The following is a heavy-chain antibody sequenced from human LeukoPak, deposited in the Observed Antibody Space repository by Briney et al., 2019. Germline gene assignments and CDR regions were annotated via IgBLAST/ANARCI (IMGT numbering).Heavy chain of an antibody. CDR2: IRYDGSHK. V-gene: IGHV3-30*02. D-gene: IGHD2-15*01. CDR3: AKDLDCSGGSCNN. CDR1: GFSFSDYG. J-gene: IGHJ4*02. Sequence: PGGSVRLSCAASGFSFSDYGMHWVRQAPGKGLEWVAFIRYDGSHKYYADSVKGRFTISRDNSKNTLYLQMNSLRAEDTAVYYCAKDLDCSGGSCNNWGQGTLVTVSS.